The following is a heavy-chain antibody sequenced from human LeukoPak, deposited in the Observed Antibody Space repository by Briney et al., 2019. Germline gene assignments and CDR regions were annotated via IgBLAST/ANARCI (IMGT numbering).Heavy chain of an antibody. V-gene: IGHV3-23*01. CDR2: ISGSDGST. CDR3: ARDQPGGSGGNWFDP. D-gene: IGHD3-10*01. J-gene: IGHJ5*02. Sequence: PGGSLRLSCAASGFTFSSYAMTWVRQAPGKGLEWVSVISGSDGSTYYADSVKGRFTISRDNSKNTLYLQMNSLRAEDTAVYYCARDQPGGSGGNWFDPWGQGTLVTVSS. CDR1: GFTFSSYA.